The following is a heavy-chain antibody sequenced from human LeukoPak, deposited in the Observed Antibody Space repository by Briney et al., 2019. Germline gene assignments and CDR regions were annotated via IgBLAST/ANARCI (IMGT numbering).Heavy chain of an antibody. CDR3: VRESSRWYYFDY. CDR2: ISGSGGST. J-gene: IGHJ4*02. D-gene: IGHD6-13*01. V-gene: IGHV3-23*01. Sequence: GGSLRLSCAASGFTFSSYAMSWVRQAPGKGLEWVSGISGSGGSTYYADSVKGRFTISRDNAKNSLYLQMNSLRAEDTAVYYCVRESSRWYYFDYWGQGTLVTASS. CDR1: GFTFSSYA.